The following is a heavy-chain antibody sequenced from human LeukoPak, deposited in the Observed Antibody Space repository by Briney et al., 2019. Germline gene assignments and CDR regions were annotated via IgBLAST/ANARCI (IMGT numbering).Heavy chain of an antibody. V-gene: IGHV3-23*01. Sequence: GGSLRLSCAASGFTFSNYAMTWVRQAPGKGLEWVSAISGSGGSTYYADSVKGRFTISRDNAKNSLYLQMNSLRAEDTAVYYCARSPTIINRREREPIWGQGTMVTVSS. CDR1: GFTFSNYA. D-gene: IGHD1-14*01. J-gene: IGHJ3*02. CDR3: ARSPTIINRREREPI. CDR2: ISGSGGST.